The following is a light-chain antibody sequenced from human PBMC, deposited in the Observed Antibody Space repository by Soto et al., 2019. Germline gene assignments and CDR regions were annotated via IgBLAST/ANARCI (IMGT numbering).Light chain of an antibody. J-gene: IGLJ1*01. V-gene: IGLV2-11*01. CDR2: DVS. CDR3: CSYAGSPRYV. CDR1: SSDVGRYNY. Sequence: QAVVTQPRSVSGSPGQSVTISCTGTSSDVGRYNYVSWYQQHPGKAPKVMIYDVSERPSGVPDRFSGSKSGNTASLTISGLLAEDEADYYCCSYAGSPRYVFGTGTKLTVL.